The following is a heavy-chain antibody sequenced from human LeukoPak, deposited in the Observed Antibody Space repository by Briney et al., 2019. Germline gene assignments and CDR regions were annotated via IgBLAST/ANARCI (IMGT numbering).Heavy chain of an antibody. J-gene: IGHJ4*02. D-gene: IGHD5-24*01. V-gene: IGHV4-39*01. CDR3: PRHFFMEMATIAYFDY. Sequence: SETLSLTCTVSGGSISSSSYYWGWIRQPPGKGLEWIGSIYYSGSTYYNPSLKSRVTISVDTSKNQFSLKLSSVTAADTAVYYCPRHFFMEMATIAYFDYWGQGTLVTVSS. CDR2: IYYSGST. CDR1: GGSISSSSYY.